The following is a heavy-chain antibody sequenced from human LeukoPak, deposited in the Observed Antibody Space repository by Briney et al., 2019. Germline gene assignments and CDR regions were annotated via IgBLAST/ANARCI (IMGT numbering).Heavy chain of an antibody. CDR1: GYTFNSYY. V-gene: IGHV1-2*02. D-gene: IGHD3-10*01. CDR2: INPNSGGT. J-gene: IGHJ4*02. CDR3: AREGPWFGDDSRTLAD. Sequence: ASVKVSCKASGYTFNSYYKHWVRQAPGQGLEWMGWINPNSGGTNYQGRVTMTRDTSISTAYMELSRLRSDDTAMYYCAREGPWFGDDSRTLADWGQGTLVTVSS.